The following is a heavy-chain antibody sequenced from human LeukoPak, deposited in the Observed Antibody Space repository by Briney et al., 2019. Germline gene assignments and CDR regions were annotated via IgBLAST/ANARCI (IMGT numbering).Heavy chain of an antibody. Sequence: SETPSLTCGLCGVSFCGYFWRCLRQPPGKGLEWIGEINHSGSTNYNPSLKSRLTISVDTSKNQFSLKLSSVTAADTAVYYCARVLLIGDYFDYWGQGTLVTVSS. CDR2: INHSGST. J-gene: IGHJ4*02. CDR1: GVSFCGYF. D-gene: IGHD3-22*01. CDR3: ARVLLIGDYFDY. V-gene: IGHV4-34*01.